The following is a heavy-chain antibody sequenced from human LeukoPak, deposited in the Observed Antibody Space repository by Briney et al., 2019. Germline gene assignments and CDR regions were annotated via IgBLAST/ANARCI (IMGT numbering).Heavy chain of an antibody. CDR3: ARDYRKGYCSGGSCYTPVAFDI. D-gene: IGHD2-15*01. CDR2: IDPDTGDT. V-gene: IGHV1-2*02. Sequence: GASVNVSCKPSGYTFIHHYLHWVRQAPGQGLASLGWIDPDTGDTNYPQKFQGRVTITRYTSISTAYMELTRLRSDDTAVYYCARDYRKGYCSGGSCYTPVAFDIWGQGTMVTVSS. CDR1: GYTFIHHY. J-gene: IGHJ3*02.